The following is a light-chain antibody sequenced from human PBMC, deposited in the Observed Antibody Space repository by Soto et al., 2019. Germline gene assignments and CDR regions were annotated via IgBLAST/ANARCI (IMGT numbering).Light chain of an antibody. CDR3: QQYDNLPIT. J-gene: IGKJ5*01. V-gene: IGKV1-33*01. Sequence: DIQMTQSPSSLSASVGDRVTITCQATEDINNYLNWYQQKPGKAPKLLIYDASNLEAGVPSRFRGSGSGTDFTFTISSLQPEDIATYYCQQYDNLPITFGQGTRQEIK. CDR2: DAS. CDR1: EDINNY.